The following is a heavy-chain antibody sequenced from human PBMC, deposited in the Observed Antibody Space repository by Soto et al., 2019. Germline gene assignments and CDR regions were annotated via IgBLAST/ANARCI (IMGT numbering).Heavy chain of an antibody. CDR1: GYSFTSYW. V-gene: IGHV5-51*01. CDR2: IYPGDSDT. J-gene: IGHJ6*02. CDR3: ARHRVDFWDHAKPPPNPGQYYYYGMDV. Sequence: GESLKISCKGSGYSFTSYWIGWVRQMPGKGLERMGIIYPGDSDTRYSPSFQGQVTISADKSISTAYLQWSSLKASDTAMYYCARHRVDFWDHAKPPPNPGQYYYYGMDVWGQGTTVTVSS. D-gene: IGHD3-3*01.